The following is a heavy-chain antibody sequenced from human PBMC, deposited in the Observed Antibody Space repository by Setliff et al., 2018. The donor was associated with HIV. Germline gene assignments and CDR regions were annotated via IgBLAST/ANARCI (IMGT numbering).Heavy chain of an antibody. D-gene: IGHD3-9*01. J-gene: IGHJ6*02. Sequence: GGSLRLSCAASGFTFSSFNMNWVRQAPGKGLEWVSSIDSSSSYIYYADSVKGRVTISRDNAKNSLYLQMNSLRAEDTAVYYCASWLKAAANIYYYYGMDVWGQGTTVTVSS. CDR1: GFTFSSFN. CDR3: ASWLKAAANIYYYYGMDV. CDR2: IDSSSSYI. V-gene: IGHV3-21*01.